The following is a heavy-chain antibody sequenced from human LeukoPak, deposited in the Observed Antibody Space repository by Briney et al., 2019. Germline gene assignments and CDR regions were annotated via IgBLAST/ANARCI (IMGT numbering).Heavy chain of an antibody. J-gene: IGHJ3*02. CDR1: GGTFSSYA. CDR3: AREFTMVREYAFDI. Sequence: ASVKVSCKASGGTFSSYAISWVRQAPGQGLEWMGGIIPIFGTANYAQKFQGRVTITTDESTSTAYMELSSLRSEDTAVYYCAREFTMVREYAFDIWGQGTMVTVSS. D-gene: IGHD3-10*01. CDR2: IIPIFGTA. V-gene: IGHV1-69*05.